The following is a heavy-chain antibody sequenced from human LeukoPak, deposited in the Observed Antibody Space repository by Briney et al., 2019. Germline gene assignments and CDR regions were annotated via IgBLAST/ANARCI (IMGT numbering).Heavy chain of an antibody. CDR1: GITFGDYA. CDR2: IRSKDYGGTT. D-gene: IGHD4-17*01. J-gene: IGHJ6*02. Sequence: PWRSLRLSCTGSGITFGDYAMSWVRQAPGKGLEWIGFIRSKDYGGTTEYAASVKGRFTISRDDSKSIAYLQLNSLKTEDTAVYYCARDPDYGDPKLGYGLDVWGQGTTVTVSS. V-gene: IGHV3-49*04. CDR3: ARDPDYGDPKLGYGLDV.